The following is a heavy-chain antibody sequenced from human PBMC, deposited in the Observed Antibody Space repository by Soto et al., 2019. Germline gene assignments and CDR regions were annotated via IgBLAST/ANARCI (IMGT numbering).Heavy chain of an antibody. D-gene: IGHD2-15*01. J-gene: IGHJ4*02. CDR3: TTEGPGYCSGGSCQAFDY. Sequence: VQLVESGGGLVEPGGSLRLSCAAPGFTFSNGWMSWVRQAPGKGLEWVGRIKSKTDGGTTDYAAPVKGRFTISRDDSKNTLYLQMNNLKTEDTAVYYCTTEGPGYCSGGSCQAFDYWGQGTLVTVSS. CDR1: GFTFSNGW. CDR2: IKSKTDGGTT. V-gene: IGHV3-15*01.